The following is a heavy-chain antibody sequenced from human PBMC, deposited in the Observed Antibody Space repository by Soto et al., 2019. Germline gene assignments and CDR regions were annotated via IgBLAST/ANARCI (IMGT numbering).Heavy chain of an antibody. D-gene: IGHD3-10*01. CDR1: GGSISSYY. Sequence: SETLSLTCTVSGGSISSYYWSWIRQPPGKGLEWIGYIYYSGSTNYNPSLRSRVTVSVDTSKNQFSLKLSSVTAADTAVYYCARGGRKWFGELSDYLYYYYYGMDVWGQGTTVTVS. J-gene: IGHJ6*02. CDR2: IYYSGST. CDR3: ARGGRKWFGELSDYLYYYYYGMDV. V-gene: IGHV4-59*01.